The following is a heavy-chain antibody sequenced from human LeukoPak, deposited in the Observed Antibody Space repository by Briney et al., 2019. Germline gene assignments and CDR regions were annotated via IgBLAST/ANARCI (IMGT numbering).Heavy chain of an antibody. V-gene: IGHV3-21*01. Sequence: GGSLSLSCAASAFTFSVYSLNWVRQAPGKGREWVSSISSGSGYIYYADSVKGRFTISRDNAKTSLYLQMNSLRAEDRAVYYCARDGEGTSLSFFDYWGLGTLVTVS. J-gene: IGHJ4*02. CDR3: ARDGEGTSLSFFDY. D-gene: IGHD3-10*01. CDR2: ISSGSGYI. CDR1: AFTFSVYS.